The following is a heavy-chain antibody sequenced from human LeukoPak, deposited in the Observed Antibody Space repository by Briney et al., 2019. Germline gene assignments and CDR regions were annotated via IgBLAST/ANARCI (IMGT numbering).Heavy chain of an antibody. J-gene: IGHJ6*02. V-gene: IGHV4-59*11. D-gene: IGHD4-23*01. CDR1: GGSISNHY. Sequence: SETLSLTCTVSGGSISNHYWSWIRQPPGKGLEWIGYIHYSGSTNYNPSLKSRVTISVDTSKNQLSLKLTSMTAADTAVYYCARELGATVVNYGMDVWGQGTTVTVSS. CDR2: IHYSGST. CDR3: ARELGATVVNYGMDV.